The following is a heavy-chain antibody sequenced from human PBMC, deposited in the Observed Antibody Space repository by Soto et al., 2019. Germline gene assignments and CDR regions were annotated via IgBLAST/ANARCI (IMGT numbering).Heavy chain of an antibody. CDR3: ARDNVGATTTRRPFDY. CDR2: ISAYNGNT. CDR1: GYTFTSYG. D-gene: IGHD1-26*01. Sequence: QVQLVQSGAEVKKPGASVKVSCKASGYTFTSYGISWVRKAPGQGLEWMGWISAYNGNTNYAQKLQGRVTMTTDTSTSTAYMELRSLRSDDTAVYDCARDNVGATTTRRPFDYWGQGTLVTVSS. J-gene: IGHJ4*02. V-gene: IGHV1-18*01.